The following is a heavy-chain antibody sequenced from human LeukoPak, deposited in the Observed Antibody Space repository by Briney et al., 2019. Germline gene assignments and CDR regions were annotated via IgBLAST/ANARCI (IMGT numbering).Heavy chain of an antibody. CDR3: ARGSLTYYYGSGSSPHFDY. V-gene: IGHV4-34*01. D-gene: IGHD3-10*01. CDR1: GGPFSGYY. Sequence: SETLSLTCAVYGGPFSGYYWSWLRQPPGKGLEWIGEINHSGSTNYNPSLKSRVTISVDTSKNQFSLKLSSVTAADTAVYYCARGSLTYYYGSGSSPHFDYWGQGTLVTVSS. CDR2: INHSGST. J-gene: IGHJ4*02.